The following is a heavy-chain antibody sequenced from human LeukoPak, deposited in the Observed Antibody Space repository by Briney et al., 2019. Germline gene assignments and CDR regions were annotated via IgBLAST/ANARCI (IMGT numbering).Heavy chain of an antibody. CDR3: AKDRGGGTFDY. CDR1: GFTFSSYT. D-gene: IGHD3-10*01. J-gene: IGHJ4*02. CDR2: ISGSGGST. Sequence: GVSLRLSCAASGFTFSSYTMSWVRQAPGKGLEWVSAISGSGGSTYYADSVKGRFTISRDNSKNTLYLQMNSLRAEDTAVYYCAKDRGGGTFDYWGQGTLVTVSS. V-gene: IGHV3-23*01.